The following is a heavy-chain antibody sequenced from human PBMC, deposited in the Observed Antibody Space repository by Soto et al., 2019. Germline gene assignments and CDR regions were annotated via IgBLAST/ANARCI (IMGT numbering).Heavy chain of an antibody. J-gene: IGHJ6*02. V-gene: IGHV3-30-3*01. CDR1: GFTFSSYA. CDR3: ARAMVRGVMIYYYGMDV. D-gene: IGHD3-10*01. Sequence: QVQLVESGGGVVQPGRSLRLSCAASGFTFSSYAMHWVRQAPGKGLEWVAVISYDGSNKYYADSVKGRFTISRDNSKNTLYLQMNSLRAEDTAVYYCARAMVRGVMIYYYGMDVWGQGTTVTGSS. CDR2: ISYDGSNK.